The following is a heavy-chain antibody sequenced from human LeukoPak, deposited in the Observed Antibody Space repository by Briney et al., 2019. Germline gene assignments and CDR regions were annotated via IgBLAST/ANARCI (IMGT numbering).Heavy chain of an antibody. V-gene: IGHV1-8*01. Sequence: ASVKVSCKASGYTFTSYDINWVRQATGQGLEWMGWMNPNSGNTGYAQKFQGRVIMTRNTSISTAYMELSSLRSEDTAVYYCAKDGDADYGMDVWGQGTTVTVSS. CDR3: AKDGDADYGMDV. CDR2: MNPNSGNT. CDR1: GYTFTSYD. J-gene: IGHJ6*02. D-gene: IGHD4-17*01.